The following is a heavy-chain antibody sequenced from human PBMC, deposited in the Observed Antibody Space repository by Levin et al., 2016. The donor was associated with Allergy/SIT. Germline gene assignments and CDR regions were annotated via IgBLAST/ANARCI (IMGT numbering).Heavy chain of an antibody. J-gene: IGHJ4*02. D-gene: IGHD3-22*01. CDR2: IKSKTDGGTT. Sequence: GESLKISCAASGFTFSNAWMSWVRQAPGKGLEWVGRIKSKTDGGTTDYAAPVKGRFTISRDDSKNTLYLQMNSLKTEDTAVYYCTTDCYYYDSSGYYSFDYWGQGTLVTVSS. CDR3: TTDCYYYDSSGYYSFDY. CDR1: GFTFSNAW. V-gene: IGHV3-15*01.